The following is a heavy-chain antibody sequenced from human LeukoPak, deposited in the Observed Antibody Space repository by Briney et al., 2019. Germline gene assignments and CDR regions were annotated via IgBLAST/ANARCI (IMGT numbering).Heavy chain of an antibody. CDR2: ISAYNGNT. D-gene: IGHD3-16*01. CDR1: GYTFTGYY. Sequence: ASVKVSCKASGYTFTGYYMHWVRQAPGQGLEWMGWISAYNGNTNYAQKLQGRVTMTIDTSTSTAYMELRSLRSDDTAVYYCARSPGWGFDYWGQGTLVTVSS. CDR3: ARSPGWGFDY. V-gene: IGHV1-18*04. J-gene: IGHJ4*02.